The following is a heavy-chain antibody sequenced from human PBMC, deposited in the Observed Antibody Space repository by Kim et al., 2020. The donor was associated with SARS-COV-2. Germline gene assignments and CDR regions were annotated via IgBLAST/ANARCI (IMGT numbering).Heavy chain of an antibody. J-gene: IGHJ4*02. Sequence: GYADSLKGRFTISRDNAKNSLYLQMNSLRAEDTALYHCAREGSYGSGGIFDFWGQGTLVTVSS. CDR3: AREGSYGSGGIFDF. V-gene: IGHV3-20*01. D-gene: IGHD3-10*01.